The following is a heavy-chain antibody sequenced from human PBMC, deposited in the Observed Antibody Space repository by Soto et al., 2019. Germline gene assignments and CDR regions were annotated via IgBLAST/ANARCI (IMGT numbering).Heavy chain of an antibody. CDR1: GYSFTSYW. Sequence: GESLKISCKGSGYSFTSYWIGWVRQMPGKGLEWMGIIYPGDSDTRYSPSFQGQVTISADKSISTAYLQWSSLKASDTAMYYCARTSYDSSGHYYYGMDVWGQGTTVTVSS. J-gene: IGHJ6*02. CDR2: IYPGDSDT. CDR3: ARTSYDSSGHYYYGMDV. V-gene: IGHV5-51*01. D-gene: IGHD3-22*01.